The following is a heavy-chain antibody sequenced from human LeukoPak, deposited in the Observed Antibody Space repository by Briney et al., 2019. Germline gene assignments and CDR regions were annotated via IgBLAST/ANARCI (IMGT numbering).Heavy chain of an antibody. V-gene: IGHV3-74*01. CDR1: GFTFSTYW. CDR3: ARSWYRSFDI. Sequence: PGGSLRLSCAASGFTFSTYWMHWVRQAHGKGLVWVSRINSDGSSTSYADSVKGRFTVSRDNAKNTLYLQMNSLRAEDTAVYYCARSWYRSFDIWGQGTMVTVSS. D-gene: IGHD1-1*01. J-gene: IGHJ3*02. CDR2: INSDGSST.